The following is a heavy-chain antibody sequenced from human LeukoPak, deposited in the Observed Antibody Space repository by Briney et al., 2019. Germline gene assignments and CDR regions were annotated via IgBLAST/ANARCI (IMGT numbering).Heavy chain of an antibody. CDR2: IYYSGST. V-gene: IGHV4-39*07. J-gene: IGHJ5*02. CDR3: ARDNYYSSGSFDP. CDR1: GGSISSSSYY. Sequence: NPSETLSLTCTVSGGSISSSSYYWGWIRQPPGKGLEWIGSIYYSGSTYYNPSLKSRVTISVDTSKNQFSLNLSSVTAADTAVYYCARDNYYSSGSFDPWGQGTLVTVSS. D-gene: IGHD3-10*01.